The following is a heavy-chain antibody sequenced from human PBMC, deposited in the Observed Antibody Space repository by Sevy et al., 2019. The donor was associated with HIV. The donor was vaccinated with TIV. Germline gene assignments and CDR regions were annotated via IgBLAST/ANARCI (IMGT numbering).Heavy chain of an antibody. J-gene: IGHJ4*02. CDR3: ASQRGGYERLYYFDS. CDR2: ISDSSATI. CDR1: RFTYS. V-gene: IGHV3-48*01. Sequence: GGSLRLSCVASRFTYSMNWVRQAPGKGLEWVSYISDSSATIHYADSVKGRFTISRDNAKNSLYLQMNTLGAEDTAVYYCASQRGGYERLYYFDSWGQGTLVTVSS. D-gene: IGHD5-12*01.